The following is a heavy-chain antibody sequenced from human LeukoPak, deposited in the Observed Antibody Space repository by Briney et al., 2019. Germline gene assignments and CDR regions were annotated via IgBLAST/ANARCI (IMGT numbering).Heavy chain of an antibody. V-gene: IGHV3-30*18. CDR2: ISYDGSDK. Sequence: GGSLRLSCAASGFTFSSYGMHWVRQAPGKGLEWVAVISYDGSDKYYADSVKGRFTISRDNSKNTLYLQMNSLRAEDTAVYYCAKLCGYYYDSSGYSSLDYWGQGTLVTVSS. J-gene: IGHJ4*02. D-gene: IGHD3-22*01. CDR1: GFTFSSYG. CDR3: AKLCGYYYDSSGYSSLDY.